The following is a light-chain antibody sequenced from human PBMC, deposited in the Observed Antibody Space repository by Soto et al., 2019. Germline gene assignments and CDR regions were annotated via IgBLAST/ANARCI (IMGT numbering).Light chain of an antibody. CDR2: DVS. CDR1: SSDVGGYNY. V-gene: IGLV2-14*01. J-gene: IGLJ2*01. Sequence: QSVLTQPASVSGSPGQSITISCTGTSSDVGGYNYVSWYRQHPGTAPKLMIYDVSNRPSGVSNRFSGSKSGNTASLTISGLLAEDEADYYCSSYTGSSTHVVFGGGTKVTVL. CDR3: SSYTGSSTHVV.